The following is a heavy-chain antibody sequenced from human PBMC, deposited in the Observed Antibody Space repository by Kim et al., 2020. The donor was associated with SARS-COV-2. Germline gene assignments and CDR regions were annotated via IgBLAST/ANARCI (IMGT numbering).Heavy chain of an antibody. D-gene: IGHD6-13*01. V-gene: IGHV5-51*01. CDR2: IYPGDSDT. Sequence: GESLKISCKGSGYSFTSYWIGWVRQMPGKGLEWMGIIYPGDSDTRYSPSFQGQVTISADKSISTAYLQWSSLKASDTAMYYCAGIDSIAAAGTWWFDPWGQGTLVTVSS. J-gene: IGHJ5*02. CDR1: GYSFTSYW. CDR3: AGIDSIAAAGTWWFDP.